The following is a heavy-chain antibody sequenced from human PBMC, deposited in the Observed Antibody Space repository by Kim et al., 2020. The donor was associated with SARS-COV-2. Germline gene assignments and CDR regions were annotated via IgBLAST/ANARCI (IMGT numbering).Heavy chain of an antibody. V-gene: IGHV3-23*01. D-gene: IGHD1-26*01. CDR3: AKDLVGARSVDAFDI. J-gene: IGHJ3*02. Sequence: DSGKGRFTISRDNSKNTLYQKMKRLRAEETAVYYCAKDLVGARSVDAFDIWGQGTMVTVSS.